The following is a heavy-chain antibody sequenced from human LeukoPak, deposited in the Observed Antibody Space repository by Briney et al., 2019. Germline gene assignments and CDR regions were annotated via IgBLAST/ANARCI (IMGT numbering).Heavy chain of an antibody. D-gene: IGHD3/OR15-3a*01. CDR3: ATSYDMGWLIGY. Sequence: GGSLRLSCAASGFTFGDTWMNWVRQVPGQGLEWVANIKQDGSEKFYVASVKGRFTISRDNGKSSLYPQMNSLRAEDTALYYCATSYDMGWLIGYWGQGTLVTVSS. J-gene: IGHJ4*02. CDR2: IKQDGSEK. CDR1: GFTFGDTW. V-gene: IGHV3-7*03.